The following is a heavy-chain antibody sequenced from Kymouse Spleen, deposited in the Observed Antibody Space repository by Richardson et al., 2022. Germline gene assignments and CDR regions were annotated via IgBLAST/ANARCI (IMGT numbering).Heavy chain of an antibody. V-gene: IGHV3-30*18. D-gene: IGHD3-3*01. J-gene: IGHJ6*02. CDR1: GFTFSSYG. CDR3: ANLPYYDFWSGSNYYGMDV. CDR2: ISYDGSNK. Sequence: QVQLVESGGGVVQPGRSLRLSCAASGFTFSSYGMHWVRQAPGKGLEWVAVISYDGSNKYYADSVKGRFTISRDNSKNTLYLQMNSLRAEDTAVYYCANLPYYDFWSGSNYYGMDVWGQGTTVTVSS.